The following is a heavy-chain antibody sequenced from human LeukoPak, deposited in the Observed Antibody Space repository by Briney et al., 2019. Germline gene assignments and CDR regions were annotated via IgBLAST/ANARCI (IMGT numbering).Heavy chain of an antibody. V-gene: IGHV4-34*01. Sequence: SETLSLTCAVYGGSFSGYYWSWIRQPPGKGREWIGEINHSGSTNYNPSLKSRVTIAVDTSKNQFSLKLSSVTAADTAVYYCARGHPTTTEYSSSSPLLYFDYWGQGTLVTVSS. CDR2: INHSGST. CDR3: ARGHPTTTEYSSSSPLLYFDY. J-gene: IGHJ4*02. CDR1: GGSFSGYY. D-gene: IGHD6-6*01.